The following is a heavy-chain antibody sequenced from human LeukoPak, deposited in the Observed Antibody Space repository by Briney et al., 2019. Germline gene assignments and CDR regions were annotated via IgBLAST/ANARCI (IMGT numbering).Heavy chain of an antibody. Sequence: SGGSLRLSCAASGFTFSIYSMNWVRQAPGKGLEWLSYITSDSNTIYYADSLKGRFTISRDNAKNSLYLQMNSLRAEDTAVYYCARVPDYYDTTPGGDIWGQGTMVTVSS. D-gene: IGHD3-22*01. CDR2: ITSDSNTI. V-gene: IGHV3-48*04. J-gene: IGHJ3*02. CDR3: ARVPDYYDTTPGGDI. CDR1: GFTFSIYS.